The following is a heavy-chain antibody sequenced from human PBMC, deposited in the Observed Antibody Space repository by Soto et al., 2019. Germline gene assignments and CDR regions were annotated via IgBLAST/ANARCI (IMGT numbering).Heavy chain of an antibody. CDR2: ISGKNGNT. Sequence: QVQLVQSGVEVKKPGASVKVSCKASGYTFISHGISWVRQAPGQGLKRMGWISGKNGNTKYAQKLQGRVTLTTDTSTSTAYMELRSLRSDDTAVYYCARVSSSIVVVPDYGMDVWGHGTTVTVSS. CDR3: ARVSSSIVVVPDYGMDV. V-gene: IGHV1-18*04. D-gene: IGHD2-15*01. CDR1: GYTFISHG. J-gene: IGHJ6*02.